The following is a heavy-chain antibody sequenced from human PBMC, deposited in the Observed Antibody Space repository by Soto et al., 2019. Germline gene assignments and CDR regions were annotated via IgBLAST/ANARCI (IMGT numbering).Heavy chain of an antibody. CDR1: GFTFSSYS. D-gene: IGHD3-16*02. J-gene: IGHJ6*03. Sequence: EVQLVESGGGLVQPGGSLRLSCAASGFTFSSYSMNWVRQAPGKGLEWVSYISSSSSTIYYADSVKGRFTISRDNAKTSLYLQMNSLRAEDTAVYYCARVLYYDYIWGSYRQHYYMDVWGKGTTVTVSS. CDR2: ISSSSSTI. CDR3: ARVLYYDYIWGSYRQHYYMDV. V-gene: IGHV3-48*01.